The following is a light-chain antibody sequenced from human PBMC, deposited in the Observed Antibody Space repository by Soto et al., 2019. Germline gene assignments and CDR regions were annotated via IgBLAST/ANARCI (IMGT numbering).Light chain of an antibody. CDR3: ISYAGSNRV. CDR1: SSDLGAYNY. Sequence: QSALTQPPPASGSPGQSVTISCTGTSSDLGAYNYVSWYQQHPGKAPKLMIYEVNKRPSGVPDRFSGSKSGNTASLTVSGLQAEDEADYYCISYAGSNRVFGTGTKVTAL. V-gene: IGLV2-8*01. CDR2: EVN. J-gene: IGLJ1*01.